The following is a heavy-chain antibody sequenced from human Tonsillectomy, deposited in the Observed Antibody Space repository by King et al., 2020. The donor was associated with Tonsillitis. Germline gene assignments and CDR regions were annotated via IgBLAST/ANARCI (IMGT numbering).Heavy chain of an antibody. CDR3: ARLASSAYSHLDY. CDR2: IYPGDSDT. V-gene: IGHV5-51*03. CDR1: GYSFTSYW. J-gene: IGHJ4*02. D-gene: IGHD3-22*01. Sequence: VQLVESGAEVKKPGESLKISCKGSGYSFTSYWIGWVRQIPGKGLEWMGVIYPGDSDTRYSPSFQGQVTISADKSISSAHLQWSSLKASDTAMYYCARLASSAYSHLDYWGQGTLVTVSS.